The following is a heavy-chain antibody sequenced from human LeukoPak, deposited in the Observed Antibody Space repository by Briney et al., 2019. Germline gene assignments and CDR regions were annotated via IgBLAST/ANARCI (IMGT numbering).Heavy chain of an antibody. V-gene: IGHV3-23*01. Sequence: GGSLRLSFAASGFPFSSYAMSWVRPAPGKGGAWVSLISGSGGSTYYADSVKGRFTISRDNSNNILSLQMNSLRVEDTAVYYCTKGLVGALAFEYWGQGTLVTVSS. CDR2: ISGSGGST. CDR3: TKGLVGALAFEY. D-gene: IGHD1-26*01. CDR1: GFPFSSYA. J-gene: IGHJ4*02.